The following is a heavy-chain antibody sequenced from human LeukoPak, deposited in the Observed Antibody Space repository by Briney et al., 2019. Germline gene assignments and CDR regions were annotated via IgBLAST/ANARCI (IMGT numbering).Heavy chain of an antibody. CDR3: ARGGPIDP. CDR2: IKQDGSEK. D-gene: IGHD2-15*01. Sequence: GGSLRLSCAASGFTFISYWMSWVRQAPGKGLEWVANIKQDGSEKYYVDSVKGRFTISRDNAKNSLYLQMNSLRAEDTAVYYCARGGPIDPWGQGTLVTVSS. V-gene: IGHV3-7*03. J-gene: IGHJ5*02. CDR1: GFTFISYW.